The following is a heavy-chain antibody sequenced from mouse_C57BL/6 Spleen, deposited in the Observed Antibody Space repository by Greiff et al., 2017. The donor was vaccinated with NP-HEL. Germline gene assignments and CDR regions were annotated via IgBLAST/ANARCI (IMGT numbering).Heavy chain of an antibody. CDR1: GYSFTDYN. Sequence: VHVKQSGPELVKPGASVKISCKASGYSFTDYNMNWVKQSNGKSLEWIGVINPNYGTTSYNQKFKGKATLTVDQSSSTAYMQLNSLTSEDSAVYYCARKLGYDGYPYAMDYWGQGTSVTVSS. J-gene: IGHJ4*01. V-gene: IGHV1-39*01. CDR3: ARKLGYDGYPYAMDY. D-gene: IGHD2-3*01. CDR2: INPNYGTT.